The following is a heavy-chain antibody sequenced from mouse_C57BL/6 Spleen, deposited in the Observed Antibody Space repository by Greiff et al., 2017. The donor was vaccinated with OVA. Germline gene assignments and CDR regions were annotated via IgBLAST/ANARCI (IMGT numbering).Heavy chain of an antibody. CDR1: GYTFTSYW. D-gene: IGHD1-1*01. V-gene: IGHV1-55*01. CDR2: IYPGSGST. J-gene: IGHJ2*01. Sequence: LQESGAELVKPGASVKMSCKASGYTFTSYWITWVKQRPGQGLEWIGDIYPGSGSTNYNEKFKSKATLTVDTSSSTAYMQLSSLTSEDSAVYYCARGGGSSGYWGQGTTLTVSS. CDR3: ARGGGSSGY.